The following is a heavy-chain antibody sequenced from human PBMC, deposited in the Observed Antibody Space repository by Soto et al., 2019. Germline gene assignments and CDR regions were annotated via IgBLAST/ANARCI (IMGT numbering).Heavy chain of an antibody. J-gene: IGHJ2*01. CDR1: GFTFDDYA. D-gene: IGHD6-13*01. CDR3: AKDQGYSTSYYGYVDL. CDR2: ITWNSGII. V-gene: IGHV3-9*01. Sequence: EVQLVESGGGLVQPGRSLRLSCAASGFTFDDYAMHWVRQPPGKGLEWVSGITWNSGIIGYAVSVKGRFTISRDNSKNSLYLQMNRLRPEDTALYYCAKDQGYSTSYYGYVDLWGRGTLVTVSS.